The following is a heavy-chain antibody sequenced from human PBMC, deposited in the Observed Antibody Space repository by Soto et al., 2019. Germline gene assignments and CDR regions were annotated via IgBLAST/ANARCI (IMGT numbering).Heavy chain of an antibody. CDR1: GGTFSSYT. CDR2: IIPILGIA. D-gene: IGHD2-15*01. Sequence: ASVKVSCKASGGTFSSYTISWVRQAPGQGLEWMGRIIPILGIANYAQKFQGRVTITADKSTSTAYMELSSLRSEDTAVYYCASEEDCSGGSCYPKADDAFDIWGQGTMVTVSS. CDR3: ASEEDCSGGSCYPKADDAFDI. V-gene: IGHV1-69*02. J-gene: IGHJ3*02.